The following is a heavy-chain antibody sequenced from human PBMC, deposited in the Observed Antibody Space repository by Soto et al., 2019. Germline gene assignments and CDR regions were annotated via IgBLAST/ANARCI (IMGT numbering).Heavy chain of an antibody. D-gene: IGHD6-25*01. CDR1: GYTFTSYY. V-gene: IGHV1-46*01. CDR2: INPSGGST. Sequence: ASVKVSCKASGYTFTSYYMHWVRQAPGQGLEWMGIINPSGGSTSYAQKFQGRVTMTRDTSTSTVYIELSSLRSEDTAVYYCARDPPASSGPYYYGMDVWGQGTTVTVSS. CDR3: ARDPPASSGPYYYGMDV. J-gene: IGHJ6*02.